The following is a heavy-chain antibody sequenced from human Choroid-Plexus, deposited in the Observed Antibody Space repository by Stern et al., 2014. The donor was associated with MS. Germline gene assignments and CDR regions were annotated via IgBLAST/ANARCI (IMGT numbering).Heavy chain of an antibody. J-gene: IGHJ5*02. Sequence: VQLVESGGGVVQPGRPLRLSCVASGFTFGSCAMHWARQAPGKGLEWVAGVSYDGSNKYYADSVKGRFTISRDNSQNTLYMQMSSLRPEDTAVYYCAKDRQYLTYFFDHLGQGSLVTVSS. CDR1: GFTFGSCA. CDR3: AKDRQYLTYFFDH. V-gene: IGHV3-30*18. D-gene: IGHD2/OR15-2a*01. CDR2: VSYDGSNK.